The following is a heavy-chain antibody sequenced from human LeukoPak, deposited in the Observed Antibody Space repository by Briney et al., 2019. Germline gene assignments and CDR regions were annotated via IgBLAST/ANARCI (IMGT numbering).Heavy chain of an antibody. CDR1: GFTFSDYY. V-gene: IGHV3-11*04. D-gene: IGHD6-13*01. Sequence: NPGGSLRLSCAASGFTFSDYYMSWIRQAPGKGLEWVSYISSSGSTIYYADSVKDRFTISRDNAKNSLYLQMNSLRAEDTAVYYCARVLSWYDAFDIWGQGTMVTVSS. J-gene: IGHJ3*02. CDR2: ISSSGSTI. CDR3: ARVLSWYDAFDI.